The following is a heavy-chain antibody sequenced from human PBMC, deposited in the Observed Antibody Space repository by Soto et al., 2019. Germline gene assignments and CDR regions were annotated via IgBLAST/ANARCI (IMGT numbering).Heavy chain of an antibody. CDR2: IKSKTDGGTT. Sequence: EVQLVESGGGLVKPGGSLRLSCAASGFTFSNAWMSWVRQAPGKGLEWVGRIKSKTDGGTTDYAAPVKGRFTISRDDSKNTLYLQMNSLKTEDTAVYYCTTDSGDYYGSGSPYYFDYWGQGTLVTVSS. CDR1: GFTFSNAW. D-gene: IGHD3-10*01. J-gene: IGHJ4*02. V-gene: IGHV3-15*01. CDR3: TTDSGDYYGSGSPYYFDY.